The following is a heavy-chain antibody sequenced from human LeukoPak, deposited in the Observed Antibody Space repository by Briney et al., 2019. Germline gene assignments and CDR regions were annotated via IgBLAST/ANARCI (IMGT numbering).Heavy chain of an antibody. D-gene: IGHD3-10*01. Sequence: ASVKVSCKASGYTFTGYYMHWVRQAPGQGLEWMGWINPNSGGTNYAQKFRGRVTMTRDTSISTAYMELSRLRSDDTAVYYCARDGTMVRGVSVGVGNWFDPWGQGTLVTVSS. V-gene: IGHV1-2*02. J-gene: IGHJ5*02. CDR1: GYTFTGYY. CDR3: ARDGTMVRGVSVGVGNWFDP. CDR2: INPNSGGT.